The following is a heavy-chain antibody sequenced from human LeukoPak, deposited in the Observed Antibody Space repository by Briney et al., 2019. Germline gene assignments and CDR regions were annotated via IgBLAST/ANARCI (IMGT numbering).Heavy chain of an antibody. CDR2: VSSSSSTI. Sequence: GGSLRLSCAASGFTFSSYSMNWVRQAPGKGLEWISYVSSSSSTIWYADSVKGRFTISIDNAKNSLYLQMNSLRAEDTAVFYCVRDHLYGFDYWGQGTLVTVSS. J-gene: IGHJ4*02. CDR1: GFTFSSYS. D-gene: IGHD4-17*01. CDR3: VRDHLYGFDY. V-gene: IGHV3-48*01.